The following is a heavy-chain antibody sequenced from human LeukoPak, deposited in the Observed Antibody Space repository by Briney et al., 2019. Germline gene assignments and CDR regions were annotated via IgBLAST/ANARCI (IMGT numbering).Heavy chain of an antibody. CDR1: GFTFDDYA. CDR2: ISGDGGST. CDR3: ARDFYDESRLVVGPEVLRYFDWGRYYYGMDV. V-gene: IGHV3-43*02. D-gene: IGHD3-9*01. J-gene: IGHJ6*02. Sequence: GGSLRLSCAASGFTFDDYAMHWVRQAPGKGLEWVSLISGDGGSTYYADSVKGRFTISRDNSKNTLYLQMNSLRAEDTAVYYCARDFYDESRLVVGPEVLRYFDWGRYYYGMDVWGQGTTVTVSS.